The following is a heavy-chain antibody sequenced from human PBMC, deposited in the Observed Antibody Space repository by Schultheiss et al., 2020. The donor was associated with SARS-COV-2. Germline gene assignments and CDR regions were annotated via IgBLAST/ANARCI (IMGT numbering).Heavy chain of an antibody. D-gene: IGHD2-15*01. CDR2: IYSGGST. CDR1: GFTFSSYW. Sequence: GGSLRLSCAASGFTFSSYWMSWVRQAPGKGLEWVSVIYSGGSTYYADSVKGRFTISRDNSKNTLYLQMNSLRAEDTAVYYCARDRTYCSGGSCSRHFDYWGQGTLVTVSS. J-gene: IGHJ4*02. CDR3: ARDRTYCSGGSCSRHFDY. V-gene: IGHV3-66*01.